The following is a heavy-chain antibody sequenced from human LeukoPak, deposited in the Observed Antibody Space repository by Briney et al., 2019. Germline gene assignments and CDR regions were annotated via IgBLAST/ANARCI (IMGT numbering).Heavy chain of an antibody. CDR2: IDPNSGGT. Sequence: GASVKVSFKSSGYIFTYYYIHWIRQPPGQGRERMGWIDPNSGGTHHAPNFQGRATMTRDTSSNTVYMDLSSLRSADTAIYYCARSRTPFYYYGMHVWGLGTSVTVSS. D-gene: IGHD1-1*01. CDR1: GYIFTYYY. V-gene: IGHV1-2*02. CDR3: ARSRTPFYYYGMHV. J-gene: IGHJ6*02.